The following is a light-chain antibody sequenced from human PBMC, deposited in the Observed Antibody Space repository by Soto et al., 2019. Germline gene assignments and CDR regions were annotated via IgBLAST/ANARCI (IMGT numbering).Light chain of an antibody. CDR3: QHSYGTHLT. CDR2: AAY. Sequence: MTQSPSSLSASVGDRVTITCRASQSISNYLNWYQHKPGKVPKLLIYAAYSLQSGVPTRFSGSGSGTDFTLTINSLEPEDVATYYCQHSYGTHLTCGGGTKKEIK. V-gene: IGKV1-39*01. CDR1: QSISNY. J-gene: IGKJ4*01.